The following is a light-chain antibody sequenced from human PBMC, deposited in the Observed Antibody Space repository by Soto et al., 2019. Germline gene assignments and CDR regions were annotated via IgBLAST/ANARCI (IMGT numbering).Light chain of an antibody. CDR1: QSISSSN. CDR2: GAS. J-gene: IGKJ1*01. CDR3: HHCGGSQP. V-gene: IGKV3-20*01. Sequence: EIVLTQSPGTLSLSPGERATLSCRASQSISSSNLVWYQQKPGQAPMLLIYGASSRATGIPDRFSGSGSGTDFTLTSNSLEPEDFAVYFCHHCGGSQPFGQGTKVETK.